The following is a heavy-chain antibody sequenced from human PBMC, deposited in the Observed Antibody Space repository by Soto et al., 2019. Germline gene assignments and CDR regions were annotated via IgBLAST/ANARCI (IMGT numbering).Heavy chain of an antibody. CDR2: ISYDGSNK. CDR1: GFTFSSYG. Sequence: QVQLVESGGGVVQPGRSLRLSCAASGFTFSSYGMHWVRQAPGKGLEWVAVISYDGSNKYYADSVKGRFTISRDNSKNTLYLQVNSLRAEDTAVYYCAKDIGATGLGGAFDYWGQGTLVTVSS. J-gene: IGHJ4*02. CDR3: AKDIGATGLGGAFDY. D-gene: IGHD1-26*01. V-gene: IGHV3-30*18.